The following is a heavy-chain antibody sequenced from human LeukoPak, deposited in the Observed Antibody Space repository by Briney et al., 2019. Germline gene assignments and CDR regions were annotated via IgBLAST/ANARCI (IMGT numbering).Heavy chain of an antibody. J-gene: IGHJ5*02. CDR2: ISAYNGNT. V-gene: IGHV1-18*01. D-gene: IGHD1-26*01. CDR1: GYTFTSYG. Sequence: GASVTVSCKASGYTFTSYGISWVRQAPGQGLEWMGWISAYNGNTNYAQKLQGRVTMTTDTSTSTAYMELRSLRSDDTAVYYCARVLWELPYYNWFDPWGQGTLVTVSS. CDR3: ARVLWELPYYNWFDP.